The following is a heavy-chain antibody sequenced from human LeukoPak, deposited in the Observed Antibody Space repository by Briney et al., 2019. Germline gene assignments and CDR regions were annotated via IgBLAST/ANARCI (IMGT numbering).Heavy chain of an antibody. CDR1: GFTFDDYA. Sequence: GGSLRLSCAASGFTFDDYAMHWVRQAPGKGLEWVSLISWDGGSTYHADSVKGRFTISRDNSKNSLYLQMNSLRAEDTALYYCAKDVEATAGSEYDYWGQGTLVTVSS. CDR2: ISWDGGST. D-gene: IGHD6-13*01. V-gene: IGHV3-43D*04. CDR3: AKDVEATAGSEYDY. J-gene: IGHJ4*02.